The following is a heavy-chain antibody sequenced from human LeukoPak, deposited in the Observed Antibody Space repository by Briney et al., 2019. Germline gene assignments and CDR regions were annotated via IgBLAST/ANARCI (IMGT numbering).Heavy chain of an antibody. J-gene: IGHJ6*03. V-gene: IGHV3-23*01. Sequence: GGSLRLSCAASGFTFSSYGMNWVRQAAGKGLEWVSLISGSGGGTYYADSVKGRFTISRDNSRNTLYLQLNSLRVEDTAVYYCAKNRGAGSHYYYHMNVWGKGTTVTVSS. D-gene: IGHD1-26*01. CDR3: AKNRGAGSHYYYHMNV. CDR1: GFTFSSYG. CDR2: ISGSGGGT.